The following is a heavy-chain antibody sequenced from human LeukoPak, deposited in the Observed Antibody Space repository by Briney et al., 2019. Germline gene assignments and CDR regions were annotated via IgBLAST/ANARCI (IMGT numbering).Heavy chain of an antibody. J-gene: IGHJ4*02. CDR3: ARSGGYYYGGFDY. D-gene: IGHD3-22*01. V-gene: IGHV4-4*09. Sequence: SEALSLTCTVSGGSISSYYWSWIRQPPGKGLEWIGYIYTSGSTNYNPSLKSRVTISVDTSKNQFSLKLSSVTAADTAVYYCARSGGYYYGGFDYWGQGTLVTVSS. CDR1: GGSISSYY. CDR2: IYTSGST.